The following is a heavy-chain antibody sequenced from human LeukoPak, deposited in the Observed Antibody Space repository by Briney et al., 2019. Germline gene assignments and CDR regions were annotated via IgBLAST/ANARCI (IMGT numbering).Heavy chain of an antibody. J-gene: IGHJ6*03. CDR2: IWYDGSNK. V-gene: IGHV3-33*06. D-gene: IGHD5-12*01. CDR3: AKERLNREYSGYDYRPYYYYYMGV. Sequence: GGSLRLSCAASGFTFSSYGMHWVRLAPGKGLEWVALIWYDGSNKYYADSVKGRFTISRDSSKNTLYLQMNSLRAEDTAVYYCAKERLNREYSGYDYRPYYYYYMGVWGKGTTVTVSS. CDR1: GFTFSSYG.